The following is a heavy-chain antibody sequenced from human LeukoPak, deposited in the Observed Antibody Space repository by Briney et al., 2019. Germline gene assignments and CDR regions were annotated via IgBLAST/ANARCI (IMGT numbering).Heavy chain of an antibody. Sequence: GGSLRLSCAASGFTFSSYGMNWVRQAPGKGLEWVSGISPSGGSTYYADSVKGRFTISRDNSKNTLYLQMNSLRAEDTAVYYCAKGYSYGPGYYFDYWGQGTLVTVSS. CDR1: GFTFSSYG. CDR2: ISPSGGST. V-gene: IGHV3-23*01. D-gene: IGHD5-18*01. J-gene: IGHJ4*02. CDR3: AKGYSYGPGYYFDY.